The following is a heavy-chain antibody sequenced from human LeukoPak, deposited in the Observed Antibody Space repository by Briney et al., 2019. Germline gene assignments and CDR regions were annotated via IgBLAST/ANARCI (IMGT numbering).Heavy chain of an antibody. D-gene: IGHD6-13*01. CDR1: GYTFTSYG. V-gene: IGHV1-18*01. CDR3: ARDRIAAAPRTRNFDY. CDR2: ISAYNGNT. J-gene: IGHJ4*02. Sequence: VASVKVSCKASGYTFTSYGISWVRQAPGQGLEWMGWISAYNGNTNYAQKLQGRVTMTTDTSTSTAYMELRSLRSDDTVVYYCARDRIAAAPRTRNFDYWGQGTLVTVSS.